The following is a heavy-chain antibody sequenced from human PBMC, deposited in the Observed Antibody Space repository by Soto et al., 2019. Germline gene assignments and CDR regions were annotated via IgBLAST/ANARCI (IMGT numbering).Heavy chain of an antibody. Sequence: PGGSLRLSCAASGFTLGGNAMGWVRQAPGKGLEWVSAISKSGETTCYADSVKGRFTISRDSSKNTLYLQMNSLRADDTAVYYCLKYCSSRTCYSYYAMDVWGQGTTVTVSS. V-gene: IGHV3-23*01. CDR3: LKYCSSRTCYSYYAMDV. J-gene: IGHJ6*02. CDR1: GFTLGGNA. D-gene: IGHD2-2*01. CDR2: ISKSGETT.